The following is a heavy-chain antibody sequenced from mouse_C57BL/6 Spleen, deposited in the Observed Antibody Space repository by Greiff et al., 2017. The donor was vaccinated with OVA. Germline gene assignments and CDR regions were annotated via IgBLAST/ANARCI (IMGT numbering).Heavy chain of an antibody. V-gene: IGHV1-52*01. Sequence: QVQLKQPGAELVRPGSSVKLSCKASGYTFTSYWMPWVKQRPIQGLEWIGNIDPSDSGTHYNQKFKDKATLTVDKSSSTAYMQLSSLTSEDSAVYYCALITTVVATDFDYWGQGTTLTFSS. CDR2: IDPSDSGT. J-gene: IGHJ2*01. CDR3: ALITTVVATDFDY. D-gene: IGHD1-1*01. CDR1: GYTFTSYW.